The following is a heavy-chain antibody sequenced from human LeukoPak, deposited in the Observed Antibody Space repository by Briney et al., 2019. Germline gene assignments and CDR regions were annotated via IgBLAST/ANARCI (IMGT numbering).Heavy chain of an antibody. CDR3: ARDGNFDY. D-gene: IGHD1-14*01. Sequence: ASVKVSCKAYGYNFIGYYMHWVRQAPGQGLEWMGWINPNSGDTNYAQKFQGRVTMTRDTSITTAYMEVSRLRSDDTAVYYCARDGNFDYWGQGTLVTVSS. CDR2: INPNSGDT. V-gene: IGHV1-2*02. CDR1: GYNFIGYY. J-gene: IGHJ4*02.